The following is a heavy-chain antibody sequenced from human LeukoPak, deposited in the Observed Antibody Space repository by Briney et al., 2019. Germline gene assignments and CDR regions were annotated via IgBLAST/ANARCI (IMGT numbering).Heavy chain of an antibody. Sequence: ASVNVSFKASGYTFTSYYMHWVRQAPGQGLEWMGIINPSGGSTSYAQKFQGRVTMTRDTSTSTVYMELSSLRSEDTAVYYCARFGNTAMVTRRSGMDVWGQGTTVTVSS. V-gene: IGHV1-46*01. D-gene: IGHD5-18*01. J-gene: IGHJ6*02. CDR1: GYTFTSYY. CDR2: INPSGGST. CDR3: ARFGNTAMVTRRSGMDV.